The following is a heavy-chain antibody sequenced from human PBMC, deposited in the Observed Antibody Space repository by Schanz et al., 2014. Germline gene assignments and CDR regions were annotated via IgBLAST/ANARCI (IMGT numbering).Heavy chain of an antibody. CDR3: ARLEYTSGWQGFDY. V-gene: IGHV4-4*02. CDR1: RGSIGSTNW. CDR2: IYETGRT. D-gene: IGHD1-1*01. Sequence: QVQLQESGPGLVKPSGTLSLTCTISRGSIGSTNWWSWLRQSPRKGLEWISDIYETGRTNYNPSRRGGAPVSVDKPTTQFPLSLTAVTAADTAVYYCARLEYTSGWQGFDYWGQGILVTVSP. J-gene: IGHJ4*02.